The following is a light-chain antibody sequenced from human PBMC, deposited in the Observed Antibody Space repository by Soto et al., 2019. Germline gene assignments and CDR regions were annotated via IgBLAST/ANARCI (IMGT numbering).Light chain of an antibody. CDR3: QQYNNYWT. V-gene: IGKV1-5*01. CDR2: DAS. Sequence: DIQMTQSPSTLSAPVGDRVTITCRASQSISSWLAWYQQKPGKAPKLLIYDASSLESGVPSRFSGSGSATELTLTISSLQPDDFATYYCQQYNNYWTFGQGTRVEIK. CDR1: QSISSW. J-gene: IGKJ1*01.